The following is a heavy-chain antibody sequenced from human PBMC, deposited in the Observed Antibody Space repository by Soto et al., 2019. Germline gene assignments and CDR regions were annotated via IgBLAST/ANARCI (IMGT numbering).Heavy chain of an antibody. J-gene: IGHJ5*02. Sequence: QVQLQESGPGLVKPSETLSLTCTVSGGSLSNKYWSWIRQPPGKGLEWIGYIYYSGTTNYNPSLKSRVTISLDTPKNQFSLKVRSVTAADTAVYSCARLVAGAGTSDWFDPWGQGTLVTVSS. CDR1: GGSLSNKY. CDR3: ARLVAGAGTSDWFDP. D-gene: IGHD6-19*01. CDR2: IYYSGTT. V-gene: IGHV4-59*01.